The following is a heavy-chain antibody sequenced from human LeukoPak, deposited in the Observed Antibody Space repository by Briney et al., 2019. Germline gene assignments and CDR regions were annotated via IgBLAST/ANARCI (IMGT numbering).Heavy chain of an antibody. CDR1: GGSISSGSYY. J-gene: IGHJ5*02. Sequence: PSETLSLTCTVSGGSISSGSYYWSWIRRSAGKGLEWIGRIYSSGNTGYNPSLKSRVTISVDTSKNQFSLKLRSVTAADTAVYYCAREGAATYYYDISWFDPWGQGTLVTISS. CDR3: AREGAATYYYDISWFDP. CDR2: IYSSGNT. D-gene: IGHD3-22*01. V-gene: IGHV4-61*02.